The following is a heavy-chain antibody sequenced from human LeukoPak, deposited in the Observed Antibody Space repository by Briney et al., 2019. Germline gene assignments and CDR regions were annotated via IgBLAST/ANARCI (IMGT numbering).Heavy chain of an antibody. CDR3: ARGDSYDSSGDYYGMDV. CDR2: IDPSDSYT. Sequence: GESLKISCKGSGYSFTSYWISWVRQRPGKGLEWMGRIDPSDSYTNYSPSFQGHVTISGDKSISTAYLQWSSLKASDTAMYYCARGDSYDSSGDYYGMDVWGQGTTVTVSS. V-gene: IGHV5-10-1*01. CDR1: GYSFTSYW. J-gene: IGHJ6*02. D-gene: IGHD3-22*01.